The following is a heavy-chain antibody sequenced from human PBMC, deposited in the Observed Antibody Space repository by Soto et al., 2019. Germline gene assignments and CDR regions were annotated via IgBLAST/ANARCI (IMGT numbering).Heavy chain of an antibody. V-gene: IGHV4-59*08. Sequence: SETLSLTCTVSGGSITTYYWSWIRQPPGKGLEWIGYVYYSGTTNYNPSLKSRDTISEDTSKNQFSLKLNSVTAADTAVYYCARVLDCSTTSCYWLDPWGQGTLVTVSS. CDR1: GGSITTYY. CDR2: VYYSGTT. CDR3: ARVLDCSTTSCYWLDP. J-gene: IGHJ5*02. D-gene: IGHD2-2*01.